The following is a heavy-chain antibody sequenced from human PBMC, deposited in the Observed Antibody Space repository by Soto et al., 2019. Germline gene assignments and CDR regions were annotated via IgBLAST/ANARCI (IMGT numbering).Heavy chain of an antibody. Sequence: QVQLVESGGGVVQPGRSLRLFCAASRFTFSSYAMHWVRQAPGKGLEWVAVISYDGSNKYYADSVKGRFTISRDNSKNTLYLQMNSLRAEDTAVYYCARGGGDYWGQGTLVTVSS. D-gene: IGHD3-16*01. J-gene: IGHJ4*02. CDR1: RFTFSSYA. V-gene: IGHV3-30-3*01. CDR2: ISYDGSNK. CDR3: ARGGGDY.